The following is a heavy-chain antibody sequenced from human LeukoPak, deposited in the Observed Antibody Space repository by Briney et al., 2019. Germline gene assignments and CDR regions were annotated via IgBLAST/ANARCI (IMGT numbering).Heavy chain of an antibody. CDR2: TVGGGDGT. Sequence: GGSLRLSCAASGFTFSSTSMSWVRQAPGKGLEWVAVTVGGGDGTYYADSVKGQFTISRDNSNNTLYLQMNSLRAEDTAVYYCANTVTTDPWGMDVWGQGTTVTVSS. V-gene: IGHV3-23*01. CDR1: GFTFSSTS. J-gene: IGHJ6*02. CDR3: ANTVTTDPWGMDV. D-gene: IGHD4-17*01.